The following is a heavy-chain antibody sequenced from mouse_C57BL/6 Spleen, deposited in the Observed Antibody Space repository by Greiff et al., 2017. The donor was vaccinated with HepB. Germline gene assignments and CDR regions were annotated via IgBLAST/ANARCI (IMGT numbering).Heavy chain of an antibody. Sequence: QVQLQQPGAELVMPGASVKLSCKASGYTFTSYWMHWVKQRPGQGLEWIGEIDPSDSYTNYNQKFKGKSTLTVDKSSSTAYMQLSSLTSEDSAVYYCARGRDSSGDYWGQGTTLTVSS. D-gene: IGHD3-2*02. J-gene: IGHJ2*01. CDR1: GYTFTSYW. CDR3: ARGRDSSGDY. V-gene: IGHV1-69*01. CDR2: IDPSDSYT.